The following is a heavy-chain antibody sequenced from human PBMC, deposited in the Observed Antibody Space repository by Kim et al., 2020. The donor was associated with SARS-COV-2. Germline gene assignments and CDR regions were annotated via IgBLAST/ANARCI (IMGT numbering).Heavy chain of an antibody. D-gene: IGHD3-22*01. V-gene: IGHV4-34*01. CDR1: GGSFSGYY. J-gene: IGHJ4*02. CDR3: ARKAYYDSSGYYYVPSFFDY. CDR2: INHSGST. Sequence: SETLSLTCAVYGGSFSGYYWSWIRQPPGKGLEWIGEINHSGSTNYNPSLKSRVTISVDTSKNQFSLKLSSVTAADTAVYYCARKAYYDSSGYYYVPSFFDYWGQGTLVTVSS.